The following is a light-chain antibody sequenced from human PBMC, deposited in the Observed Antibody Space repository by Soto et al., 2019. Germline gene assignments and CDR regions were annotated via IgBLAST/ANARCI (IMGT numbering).Light chain of an antibody. V-gene: IGKV3D-20*01. CDR3: QHYDSPPYT. CDR1: QTVSSVY. J-gene: IGKJ2*01. CDR2: DAY. Sequence: EIVLTQSPGTLSLSPGERAILSCGASQTVSSVYLAWYQQKPGLAPRLLIYDAYSRATGIPDRFSGSGSGTDFTLTISRLEPEDFAVYYCQHYDSPPYTFGQGTKLVIK.